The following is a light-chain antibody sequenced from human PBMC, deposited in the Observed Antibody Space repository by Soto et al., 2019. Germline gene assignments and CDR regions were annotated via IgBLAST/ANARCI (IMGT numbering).Light chain of an antibody. V-gene: IGKV3-11*01. CDR2: DAS. CDR3: QQYNNWPRT. J-gene: IGKJ1*01. Sequence: EIVLTQSPATLSLSPGERATLSCRASQSIGLAIAWYQHKPGQAPRLLIFDASQRATGIPARFRGSGSGTDFTLSISSLQSEDFAVYYCQQYNNWPRTFGQGTKVDIK. CDR1: QSIGLA.